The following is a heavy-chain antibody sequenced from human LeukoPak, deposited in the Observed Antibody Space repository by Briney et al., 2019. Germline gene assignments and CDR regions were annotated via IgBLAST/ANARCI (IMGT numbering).Heavy chain of an antibody. D-gene: IGHD5-18*01. CDR1: GGSFSGYY. Sequence: SETLSLTCAVYGGSFSGYYWSWIRQPPGKELEWIGEINHSGSTNYNPSLKSRVTISVDTSKNQFSLKLSSVTAADTAVYYCARRYSYGYFSGFDYWGQGTLVTVSS. CDR2: INHSGST. CDR3: ARRYSYGYFSGFDY. V-gene: IGHV4-34*01. J-gene: IGHJ4*02.